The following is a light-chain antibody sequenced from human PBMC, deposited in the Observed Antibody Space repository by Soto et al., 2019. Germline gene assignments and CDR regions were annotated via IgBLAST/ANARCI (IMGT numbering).Light chain of an antibody. V-gene: IGLV2-14*01. CDR2: EVS. Sequence: QSALTQPASVSGSPGQSITISCTGTSSDVGGYNYVSWYQQHPGQAPKLMIYEVSNRPSGVSNRFSGSKSGNTASLTISGLQAEDEADYYCSADTSSSTLVFGTGTKVTVL. CDR1: SSDVGGYNY. CDR3: SADTSSSTLV. J-gene: IGLJ1*01.